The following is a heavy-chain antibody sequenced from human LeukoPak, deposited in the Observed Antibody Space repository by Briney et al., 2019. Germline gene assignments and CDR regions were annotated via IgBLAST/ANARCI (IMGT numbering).Heavy chain of an antibody. CDR2: INHSGST. J-gene: IGHJ4*02. D-gene: IGHD3-16*01. CDR3: ARGYVNLDY. Sequence: SETLSLTCAVYGGSFSGYYWSWIRQPPGKGLEWIGEINHSGSTNYNPSLKSRVTISVDTSKNQFSLKLSSVTAADTAVYYCARGYVNLDYWGQGTLVTVSS. CDR1: GGSFSGYY. V-gene: IGHV4-34*01.